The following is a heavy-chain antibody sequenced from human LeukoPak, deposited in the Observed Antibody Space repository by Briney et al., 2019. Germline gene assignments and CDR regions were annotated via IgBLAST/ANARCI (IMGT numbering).Heavy chain of an antibody. J-gene: IGHJ6*03. V-gene: IGHV3-23*01. CDR2: ISGSGDTT. Sequence: SGGSLRLSCAASEPTFNNYAMTWVRQAPGKGPEWVSTISGSGDTTYYADSVTGRFTISRDNSKSTVFLQMNSLRADDTAVYYCARALRAAHRPVYTYYYMDVWGKGTPVTVSS. CDR1: EPTFNNYA. D-gene: IGHD5/OR15-5a*01. CDR3: ARALRAAHRPVYTYYYMDV.